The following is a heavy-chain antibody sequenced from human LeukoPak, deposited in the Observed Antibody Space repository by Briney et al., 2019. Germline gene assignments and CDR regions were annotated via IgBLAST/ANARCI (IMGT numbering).Heavy chain of an antibody. J-gene: IGHJ6*02. CDR3: AKLKDPYYYYYGMDV. Sequence: GSLRLSCAASGFTFSSYWMSWVRQAPGKGLEWVANIKQDGSEKYYVDSVKGRFTISRDNAKNSLYLQMNSLRAEDTAVYYCAKLKDPYYYYYGMDVWGQGTTVTVSS. CDR1: GFTFSSYW. CDR2: IKQDGSEK. V-gene: IGHV3-7*01. D-gene: IGHD5-24*01.